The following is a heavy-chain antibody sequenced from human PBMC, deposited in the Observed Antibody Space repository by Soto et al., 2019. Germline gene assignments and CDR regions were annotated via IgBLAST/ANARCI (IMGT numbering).Heavy chain of an antibody. CDR2: IYYSGST. CDR3: ATQEVGGTYVYTFDP. J-gene: IGHJ5*02. D-gene: IGHD1-26*01. Sequence: PSETLSLTCTVSGASISSGDYYWTWIRQPPGKGLEWIGSIYYSGSTYYNPSLKSRVTISVDTSKNQFSLKLSSVTAADTAVYYCATQEVGGTYVYTFDPWGQGTLVTVSS. CDR1: GASISSGDYY. V-gene: IGHV4-39*01.